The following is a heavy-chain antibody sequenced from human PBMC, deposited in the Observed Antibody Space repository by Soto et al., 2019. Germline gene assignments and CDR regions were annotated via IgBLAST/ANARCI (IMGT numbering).Heavy chain of an antibody. V-gene: IGHV3-7*03. J-gene: IGHJ6*02. CDR1: GFTFSSYW. CDR2: IKQDGSNE. D-gene: IGHD3-9*01. CDR3: ARYMIGDILPTYYKVYYYAMDV. Sequence: SGGSLRLSCAASGFTFSSYWMSWVRQAPGKGLERVDNIKQDGSNEYYADSVKGRFIISRDNANNSLYLQMNSLRAEDTALYYCARYMIGDILPTYYKVYYYAMDVWGQGTTVTVSS.